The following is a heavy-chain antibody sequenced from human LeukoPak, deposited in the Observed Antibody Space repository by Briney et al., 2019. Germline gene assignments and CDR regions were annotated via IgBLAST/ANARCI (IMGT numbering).Heavy chain of an antibody. J-gene: IGHJ6*03. CDR1: GFTLSNYN. CDR2: ISSSSSYI. CDR3: ARAPSVPYCSSSSCHYYYMDV. V-gene: IGHV3-21*01. Sequence: PGGSLRLSCAASGFTLSNYNMNWVRQAPGKGLEWVSSISSSSSYIYYADSVKGRFTISRDNAKNSLYLQMNSLRAEDTAVYYCARAPSVPYCSSSSCHYYYMDVWGKGTTVTISS. D-gene: IGHD2-2*01.